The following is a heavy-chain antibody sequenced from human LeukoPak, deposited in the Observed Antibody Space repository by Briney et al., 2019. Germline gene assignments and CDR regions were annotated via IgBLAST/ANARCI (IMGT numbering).Heavy chain of an antibody. V-gene: IGHV3-21*01. Sequence: GGSLKLSCAASGFTFSSCGFNWERQASGQGLEWVSSIGPTGTDRYYADSVRGRFTISRDNAKNSMYLQMDSMRDEDTAVYYCATETIGRHYDYWGQGTLLTVSS. CDR1: GFTFSSCG. J-gene: IGHJ4*02. D-gene: IGHD1-14*01. CDR3: ATETIGRHYDY. CDR2: IGPTGTDR.